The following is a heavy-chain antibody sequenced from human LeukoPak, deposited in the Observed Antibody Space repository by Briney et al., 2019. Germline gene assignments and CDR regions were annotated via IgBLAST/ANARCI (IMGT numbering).Heavy chain of an antibody. J-gene: IGHJ6*02. CDR1: GFTFSSYW. D-gene: IGHD3-10*01. Sequence: GGSLRLSCAASGFTFSSYWMSWVRQAPGKGLEWVANIKQDGSEKYYVDSVKGRFTISRDNAKNSLYLQMNSLRAEDTAVYYCARGLGGSGSHHYYGMDVWGQGTTVTVSS. CDR3: ARGLGGSGSHHYYGMDV. CDR2: IKQDGSEK. V-gene: IGHV3-7*01.